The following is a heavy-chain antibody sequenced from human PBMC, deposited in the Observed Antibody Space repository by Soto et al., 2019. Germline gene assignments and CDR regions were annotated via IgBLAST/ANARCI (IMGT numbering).Heavy chain of an antibody. J-gene: IGHJ4*02. D-gene: IGHD4-17*01. CDR1: GGSFSGYY. CDR2: INHSGST. V-gene: IGHV4-34*01. CDR3: ARGLTTVDY. Sequence: TSETLSLTCAVDGGSFSGYYWSWIREPPGKGLEWIGEINHSGSTNYNPSLNSRVTISVDTSKTQFSLKLSSVTDAETAVYSCARGLTTVDYWGQGTLVTVSS.